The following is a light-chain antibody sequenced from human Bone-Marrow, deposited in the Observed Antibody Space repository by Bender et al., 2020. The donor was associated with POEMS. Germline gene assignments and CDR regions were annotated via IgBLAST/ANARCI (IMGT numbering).Light chain of an antibody. J-gene: IGLJ2*01. CDR3: QAWDIYNVL. Sequence: SFELTQPPSVSVSPGQTASITCSGDNLGNDDVSWFQHKSGQSPVLVIYQNTKRPSGIPERFSGSNSGNTATLTISGTQAMDEADYYCQAWDIYNVLFGGGTKLTVL. CDR1: NLGNDD. CDR2: QNT. V-gene: IGLV3-1*01.